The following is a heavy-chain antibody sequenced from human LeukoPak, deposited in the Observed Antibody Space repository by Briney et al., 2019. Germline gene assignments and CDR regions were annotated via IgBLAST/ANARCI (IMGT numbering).Heavy chain of an antibody. D-gene: IGHD6-25*01. V-gene: IGHV6-1*01. CDR1: GDSVSTSGVA. CDR3: ARGRASAFDV. CDR2: TYYTSKWNT. J-gene: IGHJ3*01. Sequence: SQTLSLSCAISGDSVSTSGVAWDWVRQSPSRDLDSRVRTYYTSKWNTDYAVSVKSRIVVNPDTSKNQCSLQLNSVTSEDTAVYYCARGRASAFDVWVQGTMVTVSS.